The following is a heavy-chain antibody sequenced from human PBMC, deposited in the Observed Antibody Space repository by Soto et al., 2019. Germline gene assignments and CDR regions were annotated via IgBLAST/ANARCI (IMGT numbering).Heavy chain of an antibody. CDR1: GYNFADYA. Sequence: VKVSCKASGYNFADYALHWLRQAPGQGLEWMGWISAGNGNTRYSQEFQGTLTITRDTSASTVYMELSSLRSGDTAVYFCAREVSGYKRRSYDSWGQGTLVTVSS. V-gene: IGHV1-3*01. CDR3: AREVSGYKRRSYDS. D-gene: IGHD3-22*01. J-gene: IGHJ4*02. CDR2: ISAGNGNT.